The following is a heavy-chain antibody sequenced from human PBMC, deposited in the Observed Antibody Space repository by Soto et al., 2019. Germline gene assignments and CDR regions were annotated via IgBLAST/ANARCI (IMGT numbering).Heavy chain of an antibody. J-gene: IGHJ4*02. CDR3: ARDRLRGYDSSGFYS. CDR2: INAYDGNT. D-gene: IGHD3-22*01. V-gene: IGHV1-18*04. CDR1: GYTFTNYY. Sequence: ASVKVSCKASGYTFTNYYIHWVRQAPGQGLEWMGWINAYDGNTNFAQKLEDRVTMTTATSTNTVFLELRSLKSDDTAIYYCARDRLRGYDSSGFYSWGQGTMVTVSS.